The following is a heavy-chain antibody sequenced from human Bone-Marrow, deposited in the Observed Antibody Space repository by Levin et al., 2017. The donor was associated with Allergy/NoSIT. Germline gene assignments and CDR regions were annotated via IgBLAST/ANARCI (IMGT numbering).Heavy chain of an antibody. CDR2: MNIDGSKT. J-gene: IGHJ6*02. CDR1: GFNFSIYW. Sequence: PGGSLRLSCAASGFNFSIYWMHWVRQAPGKGLVWVSRMNIDGSKTMYADSVKGRFTISRDNAKNTLYLQMNSLRAEDTALYYCARVAKFMVGTTAHYGLDVWGQGTSVTVS. CDR3: ARVAKFMVGTTAHYGLDV. D-gene: IGHD1-14*01. V-gene: IGHV3-74*03.